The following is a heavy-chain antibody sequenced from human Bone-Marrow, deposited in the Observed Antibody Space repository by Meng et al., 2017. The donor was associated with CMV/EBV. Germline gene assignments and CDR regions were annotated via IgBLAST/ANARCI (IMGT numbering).Heavy chain of an antibody. V-gene: IGHV3-30-3*01. J-gene: IGHJ6*02. CDR2: ISYDGSNK. CDR3: AKDGCSSTSCYRGYYYYGMDV. Sequence: GESLKISCAASGFTFSSYAMHWVRQAPGKGLEWVAVISYDGSNKYYADSVKGRFTISRDNSKNTLYLQMNSLRAEDTAVYYCAKDGCSSTSCYRGYYYYGMDVWGQGTTVTVSS. CDR1: GFTFSSYA. D-gene: IGHD2-2*01.